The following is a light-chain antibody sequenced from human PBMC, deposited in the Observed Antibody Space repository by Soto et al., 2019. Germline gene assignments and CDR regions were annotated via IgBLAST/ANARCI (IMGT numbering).Light chain of an antibody. CDR1: SSDVGGYNY. V-gene: IGLV2-8*01. CDR2: EVY. CDR3: SAYVGTNSYV. Sequence: QPVLTQPPSASGSPGQSVTISCTGTSSDVGGYNYVSWYQHHPGKAPKLIIYEVYTRPSGVPDRVSGSKSGNTAALTVSGLQAEDEADYYCSAYVGTNSYVFGTGTKLTVL. J-gene: IGLJ1*01.